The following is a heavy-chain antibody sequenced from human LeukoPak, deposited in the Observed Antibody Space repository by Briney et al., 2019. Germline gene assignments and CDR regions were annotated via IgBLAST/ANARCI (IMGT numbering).Heavy chain of an antibody. Sequence: SQTLSLTCTVSGGSISSGGYYWSWIRQHPGKGLEWIGYIYYSGSTYYNPSLKSRVTISVDTSKNQFSLKPSSVTAADTAVYYCARERTGRLLPMDVWGKGTTVTVSS. V-gene: IGHV4-31*03. CDR3: ARERTGRLLPMDV. CDR2: IYYSGST. CDR1: GGSISSGGYY. J-gene: IGHJ6*04.